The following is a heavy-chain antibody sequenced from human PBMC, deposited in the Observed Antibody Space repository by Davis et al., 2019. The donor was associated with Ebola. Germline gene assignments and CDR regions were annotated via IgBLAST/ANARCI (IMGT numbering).Heavy chain of an antibody. Sequence: SETLSLTCAVSGGSISSGGYSWSWIRQPPGKGLEWIGYIYHSGSTYYNPSLKSRVTISVDTSKNQFSLKLSSVTAADTAVYYCARHDHVSYYDSSHFDYWGQGTLVTVSS. CDR1: GGSISSGGYS. J-gene: IGHJ4*02. V-gene: IGHV4-30-2*03. CDR3: ARHDHVSYYDSSHFDY. CDR2: IYHSGST. D-gene: IGHD3-22*01.